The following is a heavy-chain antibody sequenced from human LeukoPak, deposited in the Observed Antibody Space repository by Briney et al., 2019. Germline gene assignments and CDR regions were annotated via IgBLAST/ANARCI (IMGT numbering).Heavy chain of an antibody. V-gene: IGHV3-30*18. CDR1: GFTFSTYG. CDR2: ISYDGSNK. CDR3: AKVGPESLYYFDSSTYYYYFDY. D-gene: IGHD3-22*01. Sequence: GGSLRLSCAASGFTFSTYGLHWVRQAPGKGLEWVAVISYDGSNKYYADSVKGRFTISRDNSRNTLYLQMNSLRAEDTAVYYCAKVGPESLYYFDSSTYYYYFDYWGQGTLVTVSS. J-gene: IGHJ4*02.